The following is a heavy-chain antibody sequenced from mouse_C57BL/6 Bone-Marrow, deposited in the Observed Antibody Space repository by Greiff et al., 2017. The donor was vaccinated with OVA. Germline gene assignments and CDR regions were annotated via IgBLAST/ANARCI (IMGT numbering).Heavy chain of an antibody. CDR2: IRSKSNNYAT. CDR1: GFSFNTYA. Sequence: EVMLVESGGGLVQPKGSLKLSCAASGFSFNTYAMNWVRQAPGKGLEWVARIRSKSNNYATYYADSVKDRFTISSDDSESMLYLQMNNLKTEDSAMYYCVGRDDYGAGFAYWGQGTLVTVSA. CDR3: VGRDDYGAGFAY. V-gene: IGHV10-1*01. J-gene: IGHJ3*01. D-gene: IGHD2-4*01.